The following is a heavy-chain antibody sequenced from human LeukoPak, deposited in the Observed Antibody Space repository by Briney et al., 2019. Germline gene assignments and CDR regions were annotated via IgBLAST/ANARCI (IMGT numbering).Heavy chain of an antibody. CDR1: GGPISSYY. CDR2: IYTSGST. J-gene: IGHJ6*03. Sequence: SETLSLTCTVSGGPISSYYWSWIRQPAGKGLEWIGRIYTSGSTNYNPSLKSRVTMSVDTSKNQFSLKLSSVTAADTAVYYCARVIAVTTYYYYYYMDVWGKGTTVTVSS. CDR3: ARVIAVTTYYYYYYMDV. V-gene: IGHV4-4*07. D-gene: IGHD4-17*01.